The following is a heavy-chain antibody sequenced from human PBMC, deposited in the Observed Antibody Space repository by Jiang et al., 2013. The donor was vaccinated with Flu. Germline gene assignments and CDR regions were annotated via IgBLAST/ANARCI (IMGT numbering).Heavy chain of an antibody. CDR2: IYYSGNT. V-gene: IGHV4-59*08. J-gene: IGHJ3*02. Sequence: GPGLVKPSETLSLTCTVSGGSINSYFWSWIRQPPGKGLEWIGYIYYSGNTNYNPSLKSRLTISVDTSKNQFSLKLSSVTAADTAVYYCARHVGSAVVTARRRWAFDIWGQGTMVTVSS. CDR3: ARHVGSAVVTARRRWAFDI. D-gene: IGHD2-21*02. CDR1: GGSINSYF.